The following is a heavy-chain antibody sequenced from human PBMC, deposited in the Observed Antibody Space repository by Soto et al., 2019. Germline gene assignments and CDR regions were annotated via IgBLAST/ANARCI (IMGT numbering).Heavy chain of an antibody. CDR3: AREGGCSGGSCYRHAFDI. CDR2: INPSGGST. J-gene: IGHJ3*02. CDR1: GGTFSSYA. V-gene: IGHV1-46*03. D-gene: IGHD2-15*01. Sequence: ASVKVSCKASGGTFSSYAISWVRQAPGQGLEWMGIINPSGGSTGYAQKFQGRVTMTRDTSTSTVYMELSSLRSEDTAVYYCAREGGCSGGSCYRHAFDIWGQGTMVTVSS.